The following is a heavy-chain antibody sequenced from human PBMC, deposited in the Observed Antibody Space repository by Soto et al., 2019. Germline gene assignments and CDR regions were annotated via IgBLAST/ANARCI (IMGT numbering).Heavy chain of an antibody. CDR1: GGTFSSYA. CDR3: ARVGHDYGDYVRWFDP. D-gene: IGHD4-17*01. CDR2: IIPIFGTA. V-gene: IGHV1-69*06. Sequence: SVKVSCKASGGTFSSYAISWVRQAPGQGLEWMGGIIPIFGTANYAQKFQGRVTITADKSTSTAYMELSSLRSEDTAVYYCARVGHDYGDYVRWFDPWGQGTLVTVSS. J-gene: IGHJ5*02.